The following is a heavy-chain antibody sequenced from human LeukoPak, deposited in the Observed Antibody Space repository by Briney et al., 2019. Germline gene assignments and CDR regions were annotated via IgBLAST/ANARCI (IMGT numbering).Heavy chain of an antibody. CDR1: GGSFSGYY. D-gene: IGHD3-10*01. CDR3: ARFLPTPYYYGSGSYFDY. V-gene: IGHV4-34*01. Sequence: SETLSLTCAVYGGSFSGYYWSWFRQPPGKGLEWIGEINHSGSTNYNPSLKSRVTISVDTSKNQFSLKLSSVTAADTAVYYCARFLPTPYYYGSGSYFDYWGQGTLVTVSS. J-gene: IGHJ4*02. CDR2: INHSGST.